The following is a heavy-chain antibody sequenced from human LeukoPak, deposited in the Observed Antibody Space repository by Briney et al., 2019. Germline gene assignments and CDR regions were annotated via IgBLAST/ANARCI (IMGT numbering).Heavy chain of an antibody. CDR3: ATQRYCSSTSCPQLNYYYGMDV. CDR2: IYYSGST. CDR1: GGSISSYY. J-gene: IGHJ6*02. V-gene: IGHV4-59*01. D-gene: IGHD2-2*01. Sequence: SETLSLTCTVSGGSISSYYWSWIRQPPGKGLEWIGYIYYSGSTNYNPSLKSRVTISVDTSKNQFSLKLSSVTAAGTAVYYCATQRYCSSTSCPQLNYYYGMDVWGQGTTVTVSS.